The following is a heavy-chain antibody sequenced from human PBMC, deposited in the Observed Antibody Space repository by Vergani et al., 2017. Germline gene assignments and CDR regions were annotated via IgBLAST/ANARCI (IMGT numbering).Heavy chain of an antibody. D-gene: IGHD6-13*01. CDR2: ISAYNGNT. V-gene: IGHV1-18*01. CDR3: ARDPYSSSSDAVNWFDP. CDR1: GYTFTSYG. Sequence: QVPLVQSGAAVKKPGASVKVSCKASGYTFTSYGISWVRQAPGQGLEWMGWISAYNGNTNYAQKLQGRVTMTTDTSTSTAYMELRSLRSDDTAVYYCARDPYSSSSDAVNWFDPWGQGTLVTVSS. J-gene: IGHJ5*02.